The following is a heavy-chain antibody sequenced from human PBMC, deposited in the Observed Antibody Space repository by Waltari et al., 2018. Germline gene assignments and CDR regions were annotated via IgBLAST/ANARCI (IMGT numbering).Heavy chain of an antibody. D-gene: IGHD1-7*01. CDR1: GFTFRSYG. CDR3: AKGRELS. V-gene: IGHV3-30*02. J-gene: IGHJ4*02. Sequence: QVQLVESGGGVVQPGGSLRLPCAASGFTFRSYGMHWVRQAPGKGLVWVAFIRYDGSNKYYADSVKGRFTISRDNSKNTLYLQMNSLRAEDTAVYYCAKGRELSWGQGTLVTVSS. CDR2: IRYDGSNK.